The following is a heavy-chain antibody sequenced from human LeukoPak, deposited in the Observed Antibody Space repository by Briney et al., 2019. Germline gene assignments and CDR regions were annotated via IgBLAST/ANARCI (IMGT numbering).Heavy chain of an antibody. V-gene: IGHV1-69*04. CDR2: IIPILGIA. J-gene: IGHJ6*02. CDR1: GGTFSSYA. D-gene: IGHD5-12*01. CDR3: ARADSGSYYYGMDV. Sequence: GSSVKVSCKASGGTFSSYAISWVLQAPGQGLEWMGRIIPILGIANYAQKFQGRVTITADKSTSTAYMELSSLRSEDTAVYYCARADSGSYYYGMDVWGQGTTVTVSS.